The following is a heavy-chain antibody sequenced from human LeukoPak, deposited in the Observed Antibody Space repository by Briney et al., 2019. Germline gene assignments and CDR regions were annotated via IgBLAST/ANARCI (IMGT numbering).Heavy chain of an antibody. CDR3: ARGYDDSSGYYNFDY. V-gene: IGHV3-53*04. CDR1: GFTVSSNY. Sequence: GGSLRLSCAASGFTVSSNYMSWVRQAPGKGLEWVSVIYSGGSTYYADSVKGRFTISRHNSKNTLYLQMNSLRAEDTAVYYCARGYDDSSGYYNFDYWGQGTLVTVSS. D-gene: IGHD3-22*01. CDR2: IYSGGST. J-gene: IGHJ4*02.